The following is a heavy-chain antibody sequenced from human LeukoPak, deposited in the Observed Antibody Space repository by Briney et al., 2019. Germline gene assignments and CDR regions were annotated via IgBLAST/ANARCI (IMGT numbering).Heavy chain of an antibody. CDR1: GFTFSDYW. CDR3: ARQGPAPYFDY. D-gene: IGHD2-2*01. Sequence: PGGSLRLSCAVSGFTFSDYWMTWVRQAPGKGLEWVANIKQDGSEKYYVDSVKGRFTISRDNAKNSLYLQMNSLRAEDTAVYYCARQGPAPYFDYWGQGTLVTVSS. J-gene: IGHJ4*02. CDR2: IKQDGSEK. V-gene: IGHV3-7*01.